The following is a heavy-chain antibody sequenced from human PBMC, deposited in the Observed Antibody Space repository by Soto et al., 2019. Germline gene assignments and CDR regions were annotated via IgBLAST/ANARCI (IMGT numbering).Heavy chain of an antibody. D-gene: IGHD3-22*01. Sequence: VGSLRLSCAACGFSFSSYDMNWVRQAPGKGLEWISYISSSSSTIYYADSVKGRFTISRDNAENSLYLQMNSLRDEDTAVYYCARPYGYYDTSGYYGAFYYYGMDVWGQGTTVTVSS. CDR1: GFSFSSYD. CDR3: ARPYGYYDTSGYYGAFYYYGMDV. J-gene: IGHJ6*02. CDR2: ISSSSSTI. V-gene: IGHV3-48*02.